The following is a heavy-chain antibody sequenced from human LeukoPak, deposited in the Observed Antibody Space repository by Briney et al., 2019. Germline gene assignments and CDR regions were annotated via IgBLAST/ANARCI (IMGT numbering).Heavy chain of an antibody. V-gene: IGHV4-4*07. Sequence: SETLSLTCTVSVGSISSYYWSWIRQPAGKGLEGIGRIYTSGSTNYNPSLKSRVTMSVDTSKNQFSLKLSSVNAADTAVYYCAREYRTFYGSGSYYNGCFDYWGQGTLVTVSS. D-gene: IGHD3-10*01. CDR3: AREYRTFYGSGSYYNGCFDY. CDR2: IYTSGST. J-gene: IGHJ4*02. CDR1: VGSISSYY.